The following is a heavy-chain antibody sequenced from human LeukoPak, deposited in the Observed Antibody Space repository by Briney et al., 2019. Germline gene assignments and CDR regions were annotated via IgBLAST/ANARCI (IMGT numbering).Heavy chain of an antibody. V-gene: IGHV1-69*13. CDR1: GGTFSSYA. Sequence: ASVKVSCKASGGTFSSYAISWVRQAPGQGLEWMGGIIPIFGTANHAQKFQGRVTITADESTSTAYMELSSLRSEDTAVYYCARVPIDPLVTGTSAFDPWGQGTLVTVSS. CDR2: IIPIFGTA. J-gene: IGHJ5*02. CDR3: ARVPIDPLVTGTSAFDP. D-gene: IGHD1-20*01.